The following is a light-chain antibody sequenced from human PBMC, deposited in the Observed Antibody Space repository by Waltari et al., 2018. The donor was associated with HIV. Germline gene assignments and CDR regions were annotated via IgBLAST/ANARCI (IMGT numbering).Light chain of an antibody. CDR1: SGSVSTSYY. V-gene: IGLV8-61*01. Sequence: TVVTQEPSFSVSPGGTVTLNCGLSSGSVSTSYYPSWYQQNPGQAPRTLSNSTSPRSSGVPVRCSGSILGNKAALTITGAQADDESDYYCVLYMGSGISVFGGGTKLTVL. J-gene: IGLJ3*02. CDR3: VLYMGSGISV. CDR2: STS.